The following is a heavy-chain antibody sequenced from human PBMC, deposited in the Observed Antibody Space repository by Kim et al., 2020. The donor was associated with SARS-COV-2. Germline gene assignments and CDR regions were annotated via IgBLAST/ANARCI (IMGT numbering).Heavy chain of an antibody. CDR3: ARDQSAGYSSSWNDY. D-gene: IGHD6-13*01. V-gene: IGHV3-30*07. Sequence: DPEKGRFTISRDNSKNTLYLQMNSLRAEDTAVYYCARDQSAGYSSSWNDYWGQGTLVTVSS. J-gene: IGHJ4*02.